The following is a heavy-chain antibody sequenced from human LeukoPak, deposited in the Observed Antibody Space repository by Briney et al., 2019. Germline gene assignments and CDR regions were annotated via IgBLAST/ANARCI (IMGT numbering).Heavy chain of an antibody. CDR1: GDPISRGGYY. CDR2: IYYSVSS. CDR3: ARRNSSGFR. D-gene: IGHD3-22*01. V-gene: IGHV4-31*03. J-gene: IGHJ4*02. Sequence: PSETLSLTCTVSGDPISRGGYYWSWIRQHPGKGLEWIGYIYYSVSSYYNPSSMSRLTISVDTSKNQFSLKLSSVTAADTAVYYCARRNSSGFRWGQGTLVTVSS.